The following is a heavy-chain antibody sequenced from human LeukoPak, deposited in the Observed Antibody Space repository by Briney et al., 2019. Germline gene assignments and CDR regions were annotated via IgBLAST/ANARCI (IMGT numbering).Heavy chain of an antibody. Sequence: GGSLRLSCAASGFIFDDYGMSWVRQAPGKGLEWVSGINWNGGSTGYADSVKGRFTISRDNAKNSLYLQMNSLRAEDTALYYCAKVNYRGSYPAYYYNSYMAVGGKGTTVPV. CDR2: INWNGGST. CDR1: GFIFDDYG. CDR3: AKVNYRGSYPAYYYNSYMAV. V-gene: IGHV3-20*04. J-gene: IGHJ6*03. D-gene: IGHD1-26*01.